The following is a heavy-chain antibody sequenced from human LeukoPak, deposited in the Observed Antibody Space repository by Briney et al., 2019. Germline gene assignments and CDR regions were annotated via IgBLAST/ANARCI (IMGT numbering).Heavy chain of an antibody. D-gene: IGHD5-24*01. Sequence: GGSLRLSCAASGFTFSSYWMSWVRQAPGKGLEWLANIKQDGSEKYYVDSVKGRFTISRDNAKNSLYLQMNSLRAEDTAVYYCARVSRDGYYYYYYMDVWGKGTTVTVSS. CDR2: IKQDGSEK. CDR3: ARVSRDGYYYYYYMDV. J-gene: IGHJ6*03. V-gene: IGHV3-7*01. CDR1: GFTFSSYW.